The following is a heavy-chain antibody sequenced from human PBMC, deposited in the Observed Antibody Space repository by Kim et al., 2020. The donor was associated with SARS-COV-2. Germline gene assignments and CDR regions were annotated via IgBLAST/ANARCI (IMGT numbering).Heavy chain of an antibody. CDR3: ARWSESWRGFDI. J-gene: IGHJ3*02. Sequence: NYNAPLKSRVTMSVDAPTNQVSLRLTSVTAADTAVYYCARWSESWRGFDIWGQGILVIVSP. V-gene: IGHV4-59*10.